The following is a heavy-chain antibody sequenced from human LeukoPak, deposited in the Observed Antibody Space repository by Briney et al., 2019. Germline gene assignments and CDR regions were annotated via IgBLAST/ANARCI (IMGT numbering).Heavy chain of an antibody. CDR3: AREGGSGTYGWFDP. CDR1: GGSISSHH. D-gene: IGHD1-26*01. V-gene: IGHV4-59*11. CDR2: ISYSGST. Sequence: SETLSLTCTVSGGSISSHHWSWIRQPPGKGLEWIGYISYSGSTNYNPSLKSRVTISVDTSKNQSSLKLSSVTAADTAVYYCAREGGSGTYGWFDPWGQGTLVTVSS. J-gene: IGHJ5*02.